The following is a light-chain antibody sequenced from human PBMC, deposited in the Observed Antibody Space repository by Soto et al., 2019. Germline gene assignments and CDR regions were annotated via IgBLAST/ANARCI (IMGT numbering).Light chain of an antibody. J-gene: IGKJ2*01. V-gene: IGKV3-15*01. CDR1: QTAYKN. CDR3: QEYNRWHPEFI. CDR2: EAS. Sequence: ELVMTQSPASLSASPGETVTLSCRATQTAYKNLAWYQPKPGQAPRLLIFEASTRATGLPARFSGSGSGTEFTLTISSRQSEDSAIYYCQEYNRWHPEFIFGPGTRLAIK.